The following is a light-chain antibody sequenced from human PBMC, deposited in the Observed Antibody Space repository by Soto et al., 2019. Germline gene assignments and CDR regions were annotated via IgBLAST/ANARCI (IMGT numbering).Light chain of an antibody. Sequence: QSALTQPASVSGSPGQSITISCTGTSSDIGGYNYVSWYQHHPGKAPKVMIYEVSNQPSGVSNRFSGSKSGNTASLTISGLQAEDEAEYYCSSYSSKSSVVFGGGTKLTVL. J-gene: IGLJ2*01. CDR1: SSDIGGYNY. V-gene: IGLV2-14*01. CDR2: EVS. CDR3: SSYSSKSSVV.